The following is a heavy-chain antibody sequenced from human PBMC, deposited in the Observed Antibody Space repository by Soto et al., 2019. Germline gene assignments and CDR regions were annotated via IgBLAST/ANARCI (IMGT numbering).Heavy chain of an antibody. CDR3: ARGARDFDY. CDR1: GFTFDDYA. CDR2: ISWNSGSI. J-gene: IGHJ4*02. D-gene: IGHD3-16*01. V-gene: IGHV3-9*01. Sequence: PGGSLRLSCAASGFTFDDYAMHWVRQAPGKGLEWVSGISWNSGSIGYADSVKGRFTISRDNSKNTLYLQMNSLRAEDTAVYYCARGARDFDYWGQGTLVTAPQ.